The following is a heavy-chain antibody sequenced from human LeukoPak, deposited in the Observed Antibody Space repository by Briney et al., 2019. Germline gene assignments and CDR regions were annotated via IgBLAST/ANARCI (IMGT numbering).Heavy chain of an antibody. Sequence: GESLKISCKGSGYSFTSYWIGWVRQLPGKGLEWMGIIYPGDSDTRYSPSFQGQVTISADKSISNGYMQRSALSAWDTAMYYWAIPNHGSGSSNWCDPGHQETLVTV. CDR1: GYSFTSYW. V-gene: IGHV5-51*01. CDR3: AIPNHGSGSSNWCDP. CDR2: IYPGDSDT. D-gene: IGHD3-10*01. J-gene: IGHJ5*02.